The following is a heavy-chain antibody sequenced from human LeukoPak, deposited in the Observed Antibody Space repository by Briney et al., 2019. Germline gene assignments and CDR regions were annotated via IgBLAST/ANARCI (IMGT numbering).Heavy chain of an antibody. D-gene: IGHD1-26*01. CDR3: AKVVGATTRGYFDY. J-gene: IGHJ4*02. CDR1: GLTFSSFS. V-gene: IGHV3-21*04. Sequence: GGSLRLSCAASGLTFSSFSFNWVRQGPGKGLEWVSSINTVASYIYYADSVKGRFTISRDNSKNTLYLQMNSLRAEDTAVYYCAKVVGATTRGYFDYWGQGTLVTVSS. CDR2: INTVASYI.